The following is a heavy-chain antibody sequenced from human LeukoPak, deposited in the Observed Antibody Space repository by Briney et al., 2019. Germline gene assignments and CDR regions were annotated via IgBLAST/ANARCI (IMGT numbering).Heavy chain of an antibody. CDR1: GFTFSSYW. J-gene: IGHJ3*02. CDR3: ARDGPARIMITFGGVIYPHAFDI. V-gene: IGHV3-74*01. Sequence: PGGSLRLSCAASGFTFSSYWMHWVRQAPGKGLVWVSRINSDGSSTSYADSVKGRFTISRDNAKNTLCLQMNSLRAEDTAVYYCARDGPARIMITFGGVIYPHAFDIWGQGTMVTVSS. D-gene: IGHD3-16*01. CDR2: INSDGSST.